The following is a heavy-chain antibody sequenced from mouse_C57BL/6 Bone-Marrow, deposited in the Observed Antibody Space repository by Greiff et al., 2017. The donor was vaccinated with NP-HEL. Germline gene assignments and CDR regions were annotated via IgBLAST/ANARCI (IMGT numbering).Heavy chain of an antibody. CDR1: GFTFSDYG. Sequence: EVQRVESGGGLVKPGGSLKLSCAASGFTFSDYGMHWVRQAPEKGLEWVAYISSGSSTIYYADTVKGRFTISRDNAKNTLFLQRTSLRSEDTAMYYCARRRYSNWFAYWGQGTLVTVSA. D-gene: IGHD2-5*01. V-gene: IGHV5-17*01. CDR3: ARRRYSNWFAY. CDR2: ISSGSSTI. J-gene: IGHJ3*01.